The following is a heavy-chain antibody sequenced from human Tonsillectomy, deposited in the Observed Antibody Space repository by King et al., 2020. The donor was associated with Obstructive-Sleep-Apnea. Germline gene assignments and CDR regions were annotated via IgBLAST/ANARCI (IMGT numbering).Heavy chain of an antibody. Sequence: QLQESGPGLVKPSQTLSLTCTVSGGSITSIGYYWNWIRQHPGKGLEWIGYIYYNGSTNYNPSLKSRVIISIDTSKRQFSLKLRSVTAADTAVYYCASDLRVPTRFSSGDPYYYYGLDVWGQGTTVTVSS. V-gene: IGHV4-31*03. CDR1: GGSITSIGYY. CDR2: IYYNGST. CDR3: ASDLRVPTRFSSGDPYYYYGLDV. D-gene: IGHD1-26*01. J-gene: IGHJ6*02.